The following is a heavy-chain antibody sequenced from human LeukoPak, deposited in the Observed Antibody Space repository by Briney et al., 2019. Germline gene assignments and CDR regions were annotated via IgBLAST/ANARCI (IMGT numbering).Heavy chain of an antibody. CDR2: IYYSGST. J-gene: IGHJ4*02. D-gene: IGHD6-6*01. Sequence: PSETLSLTCTVSGGSISSSSYYWGWIRQPPGKGLEWIGSIYYSGSTYYNPSLKSRVTISVDTSKNQFSLKLSSVTAADTAVYYCARHEVEQLIYYFDYWGQGTLATVSS. CDR3: ARHEVEQLIYYFDY. V-gene: IGHV4-39*01. CDR1: GGSISSSSYY.